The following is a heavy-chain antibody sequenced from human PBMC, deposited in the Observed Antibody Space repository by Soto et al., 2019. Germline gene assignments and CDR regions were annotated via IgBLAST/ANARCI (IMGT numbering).Heavy chain of an antibody. Sequence: EVQLVESGGGLVKPGGSLRLSCAASGFTFSSYSMNWVRQAPGKGLEWVSSISSSSSYIYYADTVKGRITISRDNAKNSLYLQMNSLSAADTSVYYCARDQPGYSYGYGLGYWGQGNLVTVSS. D-gene: IGHD5-18*01. V-gene: IGHV3-21*01. J-gene: IGHJ4*02. CDR3: ARDQPGYSYGYGLGY. CDR2: ISSSSSYI. CDR1: GFTFSSYS.